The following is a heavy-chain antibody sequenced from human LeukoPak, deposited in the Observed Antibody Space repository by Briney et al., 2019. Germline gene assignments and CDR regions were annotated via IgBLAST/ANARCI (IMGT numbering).Heavy chain of an antibody. Sequence: GASVKVSCKASGYTFTGYYMHWVRQGPGQGLEWMGWINPNSGGTNYAQKFQGRVTMTRDTSISTAYMELSRLRSDDTAVYYCAQDYVTVTKFFPDAFDIWGQGTMVTVSS. J-gene: IGHJ3*02. V-gene: IGHV1-2*02. CDR3: AQDYVTVTKFFPDAFDI. CDR1: GYTFTGYY. CDR2: INPNSGGT. D-gene: IGHD4-17*01.